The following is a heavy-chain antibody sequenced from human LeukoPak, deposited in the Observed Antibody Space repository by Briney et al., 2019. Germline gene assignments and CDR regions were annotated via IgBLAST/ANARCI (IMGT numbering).Heavy chain of an antibody. CDR3: ARDRGLLDRWGGYYYYMDV. CDR2: IYTSGST. D-gene: IGHD2-15*01. Sequence: NASETLSLTCTVSGGSISSGSYYWSWIRQPAGKGLEWIGRIYTSGSTNYNPSLKSRVTISVDTSKNQFSLKLSSVTAADTAVYYCARDRGLLDRWGGYYYYMDVWGKGTTVTVSS. CDR1: GGSISSGSYY. J-gene: IGHJ6*03. V-gene: IGHV4-61*02.